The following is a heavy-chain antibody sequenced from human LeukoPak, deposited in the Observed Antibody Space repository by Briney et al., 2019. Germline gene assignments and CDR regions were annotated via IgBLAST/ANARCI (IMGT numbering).Heavy chain of an antibody. J-gene: IGHJ4*02. Sequence: ASETLSLTCTVSGGSISSYYWSWIRQVPGKGLEWIGYIYYKGSTNYNPSLKSRVTISVDTSKNQFSLRLSSVTTADTAVYYCAGASVWAATRAAAGNDYWGQGTLVTVSS. CDR3: AGASVWAATRAAAGNDY. V-gene: IGHV4-59*01. CDR1: GGSISSYY. D-gene: IGHD6-13*01. CDR2: IYYKGST.